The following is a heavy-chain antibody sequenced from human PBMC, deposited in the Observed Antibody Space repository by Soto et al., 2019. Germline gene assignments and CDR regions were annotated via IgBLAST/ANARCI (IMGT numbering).Heavy chain of an antibody. Sequence: GGSLRLSCAASGFTFDDYAMHWVRQAPGKGLEWVSGISWNSGSIGYADSVKGRFTISRDNAKNSLYLQMNSLRAEDTALYYCAKAPGGYDIHYYMDVWGKGTTVTVSS. CDR2: ISWNSGSI. J-gene: IGHJ6*03. D-gene: IGHD5-12*01. CDR1: GFTFDDYA. CDR3: AKAPGGYDIHYYMDV. V-gene: IGHV3-9*01.